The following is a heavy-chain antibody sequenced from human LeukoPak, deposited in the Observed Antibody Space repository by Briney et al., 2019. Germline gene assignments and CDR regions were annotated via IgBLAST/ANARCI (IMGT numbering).Heavy chain of an antibody. Sequence: SETLSLTCTVSGGSISSSSYYWGWIRQPPGKGLEWIGSIYYSGSTYYNPSLKSRVTISVDTSKNQFSLKLSSVTAADTAVYYCARLYYCVNWFDPWGQGTLVTVSS. CDR3: ARLYYCVNWFDP. D-gene: IGHD3-10*02. V-gene: IGHV4-39*01. CDR1: GGSISSSSYY. J-gene: IGHJ5*02. CDR2: IYYSGST.